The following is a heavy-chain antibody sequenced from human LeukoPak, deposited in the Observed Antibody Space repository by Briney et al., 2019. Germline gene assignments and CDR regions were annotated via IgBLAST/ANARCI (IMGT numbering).Heavy chain of an antibody. CDR1: GYSISSGYY. Sequence: SETLSLTCAVSGYSISSGYYWGWIRQPPGKGLEWIGSIYHSGSTYYNPSLKSRVTISVDTSKYQFSLKLSSVTAADTAVYYCAREGSSWYYAFDIWGQGTMVTVSS. V-gene: IGHV4-38-2*02. D-gene: IGHD6-13*01. CDR2: IYHSGST. CDR3: AREGSSWYYAFDI. J-gene: IGHJ3*02.